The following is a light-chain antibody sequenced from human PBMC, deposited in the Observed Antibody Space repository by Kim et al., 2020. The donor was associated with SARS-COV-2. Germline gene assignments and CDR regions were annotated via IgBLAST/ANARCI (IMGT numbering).Light chain of an antibody. CDR3: SSYTHTNIVV. CDR1: SSEVGGLNC. Sequence: GQSITISCTGTSSEVGGLNCVYWYQHYAGKAPKLMIYDVTNRPSGISSRFSGSKSGNTASLSISGLQAEDEADYYCSSYTHTNIVVFGGGTQLTVL. J-gene: IGLJ2*01. V-gene: IGLV2-14*03. CDR2: DVT.